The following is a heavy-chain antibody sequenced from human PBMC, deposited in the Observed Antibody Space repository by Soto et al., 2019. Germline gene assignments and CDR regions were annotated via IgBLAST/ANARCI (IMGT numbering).Heavy chain of an antibody. CDR1: GYTFSTNG. CDR3: ARRYSASSWLDP. D-gene: IGHD6-6*01. CDR2: ISTYNGAT. J-gene: IGHJ5*02. Sequence: ASVKVSCKASGYTFSTNGVTWVRQAPGQGLEWMGWISTYNGATNYAQKFQGRVTMTTDPSTSTAYMELRSLRSDDTAVYYCARRYSASSWLDPWGQGTLVTVSS. V-gene: IGHV1-18*01.